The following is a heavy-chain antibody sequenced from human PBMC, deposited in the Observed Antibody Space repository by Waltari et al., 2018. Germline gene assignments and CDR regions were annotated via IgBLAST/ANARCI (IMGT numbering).Heavy chain of an antibody. CDR3: VRSFDFWSGTYYFDL. J-gene: IGHJ4*02. D-gene: IGHD3-3*01. V-gene: IGHV4-39*01. Sequence: QVQLQASGPGLVRPSETLSLPCTVSLTSISSSSYCWGWIRQPPGKGLEWIGCKYYTGSTNYNPSLKSRATISVETSKGQFSLKLSSVTAADTAVYYCVRSFDFWSGTYYFDLWGQGTLVTVSS. CDR1: LTSISSSSYC. CDR2: KYYTGST.